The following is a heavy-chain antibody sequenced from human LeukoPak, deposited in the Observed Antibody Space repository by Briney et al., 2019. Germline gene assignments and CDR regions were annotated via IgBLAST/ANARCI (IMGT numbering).Heavy chain of an antibody. V-gene: IGHV5-51*01. D-gene: IGHD6-13*01. J-gene: IGHJ4*02. CDR3: VAEAAAGLDVFDY. CDR1: GYSFTSYW. Sequence: PGESLKISCKGSGYSFTSYWIGWVRQMPGKGLEWMGIIYPGDSDTRYSPSFQGQVTISADKSISTAYLQWSSLKASDTAIYYCVAEAAAGLDVFDYWGQGTLVTVSS. CDR2: IYPGDSDT.